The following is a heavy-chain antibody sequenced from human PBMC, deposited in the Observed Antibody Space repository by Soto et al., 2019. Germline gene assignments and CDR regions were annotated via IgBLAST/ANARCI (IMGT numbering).Heavy chain of an antibody. CDR1: GFTFSSYG. CDR3: AKVPKATVTLFYFDY. D-gene: IGHD4-17*01. Sequence: GGSLRLSCAASGFTFSSYGMHWVRQAPGKGLEWVAVISYDGSNKYYADSVNGRFTISRDNSKNTLYLQMNSLRAEDTAVYYCAKVPKATVTLFYFDYWGQGTLVTVSS. V-gene: IGHV3-30*18. J-gene: IGHJ4*02. CDR2: ISYDGSNK.